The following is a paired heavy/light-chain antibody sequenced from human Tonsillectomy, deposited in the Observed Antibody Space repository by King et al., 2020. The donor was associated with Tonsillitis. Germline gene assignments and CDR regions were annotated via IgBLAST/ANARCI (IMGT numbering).Light chain of an antibody. CDR2: KAS. J-gene: IGKJ2*01. CDR1: QSITTW. CDR3: QQYYGYPNT. Sequence: DIQMTQSPSTLSASVGDRVTITCRASQSITTWLAWYQQKPGKAPKLLIYKASSLESGVPSRFSGSGSGTEFTLTISGLHPDDFATYYCQQYYGYPNTFGQGTKLEIK. V-gene: IGKV1-5*03.
Heavy chain of an antibody. CDR1: GFTFSRYA. V-gene: IGHV3-30*14. CDR3: ATDPNRGGRGITYYFDY. CDR2: ISSDGSSM. J-gene: IGHJ4*02. Sequence: QVQLVESGGGVVQPGRSLRLSCAASGFTFSRYALHWVRQTPGKGLEWVAVISSDGSSMYYADSVKGRFTISRDNSNNTLFLQMNRLSPEDAAVYYCATDPNRGGRGITYYFDYWGQGTLVTVSS. D-gene: IGHD3-16*01.